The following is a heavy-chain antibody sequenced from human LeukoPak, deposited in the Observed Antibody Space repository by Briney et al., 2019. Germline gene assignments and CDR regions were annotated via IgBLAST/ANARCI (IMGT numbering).Heavy chain of an antibody. D-gene: IGHD3-22*01. Sequence: GGSLRLSCAASGFTFSSYAMSWVRQAPGKGLEWVSAISGSGGSTYYADSVKGRFTISRDNSKSTLYLQMNSLRAEDTAVYYCASAYGSYYDSSGLYWGQGTLVTVSS. J-gene: IGHJ4*02. CDR3: ASAYGSYYDSSGLY. CDR1: GFTFSSYA. CDR2: ISGSGGST. V-gene: IGHV3-23*01.